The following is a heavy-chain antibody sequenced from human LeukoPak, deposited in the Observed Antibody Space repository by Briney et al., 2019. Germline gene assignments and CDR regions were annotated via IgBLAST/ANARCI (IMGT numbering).Heavy chain of an antibody. CDR1: GFTFTDSW. D-gene: IGHD3-16*01. J-gene: IGHJ6*02. Sequence: GGSLRPSCAASGFTFTDSWMSWVRQAPGKGLERVANMNQDGSEKDYVDSVKGRFTISRDNARNSLYLQMGSLRAEDTAVYYCATYTHWVAGDVWGQGTTVTVSS. CDR3: ATYTHWVAGDV. CDR2: MNQDGSEK. V-gene: IGHV3-7*01.